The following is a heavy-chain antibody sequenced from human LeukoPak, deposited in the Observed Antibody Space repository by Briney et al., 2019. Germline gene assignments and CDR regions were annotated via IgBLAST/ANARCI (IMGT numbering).Heavy chain of an antibody. J-gene: IGHJ1*01. V-gene: IGHV4-39*01. CDR3: ARGPSYFQH. CDR2: IYYSGST. Sequence: SETLSLTCTVSGGSISSSSYYWGWIRQPPGKGLEWIGSIYYSGSTYYNPSLKSRVTISVDTSKNQFSLKLSSVTAADTAVYYRARGPSYFQHWGQGTLVTVSS. CDR1: GGSISSSSYY.